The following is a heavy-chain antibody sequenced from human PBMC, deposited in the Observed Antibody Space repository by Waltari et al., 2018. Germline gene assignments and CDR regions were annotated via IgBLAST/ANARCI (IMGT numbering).Heavy chain of an antibody. V-gene: IGHV4-34*01. D-gene: IGHD6-13*01. J-gene: IGHJ5*02. CDR1: GGSFSGYY. CDR2: INHSGST. Sequence: QVQLQQWGAGLLKPSETLSLTCAVYGGSFSGYYWSWIRQPPGKGLEWIGEINHSGSTNYNPSLKSRVTISVDTSKNQFSLKLSSVTAADTAVYYCARGRSSQQQLVRRWFDPWGQGTLVTVSS. CDR3: ARGRSSQQQLVRRWFDP.